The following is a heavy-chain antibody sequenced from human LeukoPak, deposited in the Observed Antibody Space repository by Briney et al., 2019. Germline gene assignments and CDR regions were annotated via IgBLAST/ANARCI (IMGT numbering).Heavy chain of an antibody. V-gene: IGHV3-23*01. CDR3: AKRGVVIRVILVGFDKEAYYFDS. Sequence: SGGSPRLSCAVSGITLSNDAMSWVRQAPRKGLEWVAGISDSGGRTNYADSVKGRFTISRNNPKNKLYMQMNRLRAEDTAVYFCAKRGVVIRVILVGFDKEAYYFDSWGQGALVTVSS. D-gene: IGHD3-10*01. J-gene: IGHJ4*02. CDR1: GITLSNDA. CDR2: ISDSGGRT.